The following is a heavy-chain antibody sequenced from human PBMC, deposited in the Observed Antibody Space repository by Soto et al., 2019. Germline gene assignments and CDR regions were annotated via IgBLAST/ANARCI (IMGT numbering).Heavy chain of an antibody. J-gene: IGHJ4*02. Sequence: EVQLLESGGVLVQPGGSLRLSCAASGFTFSSYAMSWVRHAPGKGLEWVSIIGVGGGDRYYPESVKGRFTISRDNSRDTLYLEMNSLRDEDTAVYYCARVRFGELVWGQGTLVTVSS. V-gene: IGHV3-23*01. CDR1: GFTFSSYA. CDR3: ARVRFGELV. CDR2: IGVGGGDR. D-gene: IGHD3-10*01.